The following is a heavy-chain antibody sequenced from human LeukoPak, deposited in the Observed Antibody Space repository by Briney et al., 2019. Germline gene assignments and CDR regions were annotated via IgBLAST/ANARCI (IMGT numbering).Heavy chain of an antibody. J-gene: IGHJ4*02. CDR1: GGTFSSYA. V-gene: IGHV1-69*05. CDR2: IIPIFGTA. CDR3: AGVPRKPGADMVRLYYFDY. Sequence: SVKVSCKASGGTFSSYAISWVRQAPGQGLEWMGGIIPIFGTANYAQKLQGRVTMTTDTSTSTAYMELRSLRSDDTAVYYCAGVPRKPGADMVRLYYFDYWGQGTLVTVSS. D-gene: IGHD3-10*01.